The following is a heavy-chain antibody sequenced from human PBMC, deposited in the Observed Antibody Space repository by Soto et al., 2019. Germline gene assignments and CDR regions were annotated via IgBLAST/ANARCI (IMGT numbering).Heavy chain of an antibody. J-gene: IGHJ6*02. V-gene: IGHV1-18*04. D-gene: IGHD6-19*01. Sequence: QVQLVQSGAEVKKPGASVKVSCKASGYTFTSYGISWVRQAPGQGLEWMGWISAYNGNTNYAQKLQGRVTMTTDTFTSTAYMELRSLRSDDTAVYYCARDRGSSGWYRATPPSYGMDVWGQGTTVTVSS. CDR2: ISAYNGNT. CDR1: GYTFTSYG. CDR3: ARDRGSSGWYRATPPSYGMDV.